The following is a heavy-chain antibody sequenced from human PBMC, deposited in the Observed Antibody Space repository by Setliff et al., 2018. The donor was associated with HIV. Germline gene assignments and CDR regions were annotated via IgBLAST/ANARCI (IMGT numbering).Heavy chain of an antibody. CDR2: ILSTGERT. CDR1: GFTFSNYA. J-gene: IGHJ4*02. D-gene: IGHD1-26*01. CDR3: VRDPIEGYPDYFDY. Sequence: PGGSLRLSCAASGFTFSNYAMSWVRQAPGEGLEWVSAILSTGERTFYADSVKGRFTISRDNSKNTLFLQMNSLRPEDTATYYCVRDPIEGYPDYFDYWGQGTLVTVSS. V-gene: IGHV3-23*01.